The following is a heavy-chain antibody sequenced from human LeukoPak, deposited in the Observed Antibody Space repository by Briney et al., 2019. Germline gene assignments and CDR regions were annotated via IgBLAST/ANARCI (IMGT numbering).Heavy chain of an antibody. CDR3: ASGSPFYGMDV. V-gene: IGHV4-39*07. J-gene: IGHJ6*02. D-gene: IGHD6-25*01. Sequence: NPSETLSLTCTVSGGSVSTTSYYWGWIRQPLGKGLEWIGSIYYSGSTYYNPSLKSRVTMSVDTSKNQFSLKLSSVTAADTAVYYCASGSPFYGMDVWGQGTTVTVSS. CDR1: GGSVSTTSYY. CDR2: IYYSGST.